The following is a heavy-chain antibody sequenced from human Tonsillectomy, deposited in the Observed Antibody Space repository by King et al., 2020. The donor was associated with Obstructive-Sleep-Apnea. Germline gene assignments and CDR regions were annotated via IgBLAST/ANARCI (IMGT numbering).Heavy chain of an antibody. CDR1: GFTFSSYS. D-gene: IGHD3-22*01. Sequence: VQLVQSGGGVVQPGRSLRLSCAASGFTFSSYSMHWVRQAPGKGLEWVAVISYDGSNKYYADSVKGRFTMSRDNSKNTLYLQMNSLRPEDTAIYFCAKSGPYYDSSGLDYWGQGTLVTVSS. CDR3: AKSGPYYDSSGLDY. V-gene: IGHV3-30-3*02. CDR2: ISYDGSNK. J-gene: IGHJ4*02.